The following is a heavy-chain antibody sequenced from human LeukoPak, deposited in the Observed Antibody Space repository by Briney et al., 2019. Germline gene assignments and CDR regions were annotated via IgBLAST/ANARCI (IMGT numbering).Heavy chain of an antibody. Sequence: GASVKVSCKASGYTFTSYGVTWVRQTPGQGLEWRGWISAYNGNTNYGQKLQGRVTMTTDTPTSTAYMELRSLRSDDTAVYYCVRDLTYCSGETCYSNWFDPWGQGTLVTVSS. CDR1: GYTFTSYG. CDR3: VRDLTYCSGETCYSNWFDP. D-gene: IGHD2-15*01. J-gene: IGHJ5*02. CDR2: ISAYNGNT. V-gene: IGHV1-18*01.